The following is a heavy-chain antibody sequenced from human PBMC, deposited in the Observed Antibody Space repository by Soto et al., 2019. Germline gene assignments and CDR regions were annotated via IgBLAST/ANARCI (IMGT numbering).Heavy chain of an antibody. J-gene: IGHJ4*02. CDR2: INWSGGST. Sequence: PGGSLRLSCAASGFTFSSYGMSWVRQAPGKGLEWVSAINWSGGSTYYADSVKGRLTISRDNSKNILYLQMNSLRAEDTAVYYCAKDSHPGWYLNYWGRGTLVTVSS. CDR3: AKDSHPGWYLNY. CDR1: GFTFSSYG. D-gene: IGHD6-19*01. V-gene: IGHV3-23*01.